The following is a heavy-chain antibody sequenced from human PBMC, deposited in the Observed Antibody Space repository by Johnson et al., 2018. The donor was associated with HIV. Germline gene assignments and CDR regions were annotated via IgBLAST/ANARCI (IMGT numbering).Heavy chain of an antibody. CDR2: ISASGRDI. Sequence: VQLVESGGGLVQPGGSLRLSCVASELTSSNYAISWVRQAPGQGLEWVSAISASGRDIYYADSVKGRFTISRDNAKNSLFLQMNSLRAEDTAVYYCARDSTPWGDDYVDYAFDIWGQGTMVTVSS. CDR1: ELTSSNYA. V-gene: IGHV3-48*04. D-gene: IGHD4/OR15-4a*01. CDR3: ARDSTPWGDDYVDYAFDI. J-gene: IGHJ3*02.